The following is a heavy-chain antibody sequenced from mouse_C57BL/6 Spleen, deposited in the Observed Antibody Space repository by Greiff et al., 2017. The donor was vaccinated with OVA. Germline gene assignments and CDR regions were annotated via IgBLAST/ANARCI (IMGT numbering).Heavy chain of an antibody. CDR1: GYSITSGYY. Sequence: EVQRVESGPGLVKPSQSLSLTCSVTGYSITSGYYWNWIRQFPGNKLEWMGYISYDGSNNYNPSLKNRISITRDTSKNQFFLKLNSVTTEDTATYYCARGAYYSNSYYFDYWGQGTTLTVSS. CDR2: ISYDGSN. D-gene: IGHD2-5*01. V-gene: IGHV3-6*01. CDR3: ARGAYYSNSYYFDY. J-gene: IGHJ2*01.